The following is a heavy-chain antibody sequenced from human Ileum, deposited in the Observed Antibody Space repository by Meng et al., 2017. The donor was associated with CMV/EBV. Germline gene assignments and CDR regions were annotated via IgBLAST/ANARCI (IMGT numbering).Heavy chain of an antibody. D-gene: IGHD4-23*01. V-gene: IGHV6-1*01. Sequence: SETLSLTCALSGDSVSSNTAAWNWIRQSPSRGLEWLGRTYYRSKWHNDYALSVRSRITINPDTSKNQFSLQLNSVTPEDTAVYYCVRGGGNFDYWGQGRRVTGAS. J-gene: IGHJ4*02. CDR3: VRGGGNFDY. CDR1: GDSVSSNTAA. CDR2: TYYRSKWHN.